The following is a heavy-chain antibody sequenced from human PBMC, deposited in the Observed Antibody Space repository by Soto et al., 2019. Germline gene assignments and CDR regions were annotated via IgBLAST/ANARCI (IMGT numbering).Heavy chain of an antibody. CDR2: IMPIFRTP. J-gene: IGHJ3*02. V-gene: IGHV1-69*13. CDR1: GGTFSNSA. D-gene: IGHD2-15*01. CDR3: ARGAMGGPGAFDI. Sequence: GASVKVSCKASGGTFSNSAISWVRQAPGQGLEWMGGIMPIFRTPDYAQKFQGRVTITADESTSTAYMELNSLRAGDTAVYYCARGAMGGPGAFDIWGQGTMVTVSS.